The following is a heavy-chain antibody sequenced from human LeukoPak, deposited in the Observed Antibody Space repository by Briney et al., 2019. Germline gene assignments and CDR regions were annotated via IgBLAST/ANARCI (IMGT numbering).Heavy chain of an antibody. CDR1: DDSFSSHY. J-gene: IGHJ3*02. Sequence: PSETLSLTCAVSDDSFSSHYWTWIRQPPGKGLEWIGYISYIGRTNYNPSLKSRGTISIDTSKNQFSLKLTSVTAADTAVYYCARHLVTVTKGFDIWGQGTMVSVSS. V-gene: IGHV4-59*11. CDR2: ISYIGRT. CDR3: ARHLVTVTKGFDI. D-gene: IGHD4-17*01.